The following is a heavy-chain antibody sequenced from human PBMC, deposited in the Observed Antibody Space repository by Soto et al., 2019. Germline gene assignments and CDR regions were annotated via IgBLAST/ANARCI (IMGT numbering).Heavy chain of an antibody. V-gene: IGHV3-7*03. CDR1: GFSLSNYW. J-gene: IGHJ6*02. CDR3: TRGTELRYCNSYSCPGIDV. CDR2: ITQDGSEL. Sequence: EVHLVESGGGLVQPGGSLRLSCVASGFSLSNYWMSWVRLAPGKGLEWLANITQDGSELWYLDSVKGRFTISRDNAENALYLQMNSLRAEGTAVYYCTRGTELRYCNSYSCPGIDVWGPGTTVTVSS. D-gene: IGHD2-15*01.